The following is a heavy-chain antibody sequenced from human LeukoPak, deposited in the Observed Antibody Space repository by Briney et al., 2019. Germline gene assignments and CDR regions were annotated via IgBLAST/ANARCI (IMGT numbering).Heavy chain of an antibody. CDR3: ARASDGYSSGWESYYYMDV. Sequence: ASVKVSCKASGGTFSSYAISWVRQAPGQGLEWVGGISPIFGTANYAQKFQGRVTITAHESTSTAYMELSSLRSEDTAVYYFARASDGYSSGWESYYYMDVWGKGTTVTVSS. CDR1: GGTFSSYA. V-gene: IGHV1-69*13. D-gene: IGHD6-19*01. CDR2: ISPIFGTA. J-gene: IGHJ6*03.